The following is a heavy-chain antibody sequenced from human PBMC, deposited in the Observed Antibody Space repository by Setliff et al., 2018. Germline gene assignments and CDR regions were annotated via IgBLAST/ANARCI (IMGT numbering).Heavy chain of an antibody. Sequence: SGPTLVNPTQTLTLTCTFSGFSLSTSLVGVGWIRQPPGKALEWLALIYWNDVKRYSPSLKSRLTITKDTSKNQVVLTMTNMDPVDTATYYCAHIAGGGNSPRHDYWGQGTLVTVSS. CDR3: AHIAGGGNSPRHDY. V-gene: IGHV2-5*01. J-gene: IGHJ4*02. CDR2: IYWNDVK. CDR1: GFSLSTSLVG. D-gene: IGHD2-21*01.